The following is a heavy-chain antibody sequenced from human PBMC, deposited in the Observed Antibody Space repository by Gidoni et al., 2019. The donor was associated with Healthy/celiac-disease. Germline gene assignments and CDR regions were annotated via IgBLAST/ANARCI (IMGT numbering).Heavy chain of an antibody. CDR2: ISGSGGST. CDR1: GFPFSSYA. J-gene: IGHJ5*02. D-gene: IGHD4-17*01. CDR3: ATMYGDYVLNWFDP. Sequence: EVQLLESGGGLVQPGGSLRLSCAASGFPFSSYAMSWVRQAPGKGLEWVSAISGSGGSTYYADSVKGRFTISRDNSKNTLYLQMNSLRAEDTAVYYCATMYGDYVLNWFDPWGQGTLVTVSS. V-gene: IGHV3-23*01.